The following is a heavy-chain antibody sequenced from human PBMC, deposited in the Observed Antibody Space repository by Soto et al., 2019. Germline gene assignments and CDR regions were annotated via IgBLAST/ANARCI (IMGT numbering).Heavy chain of an antibody. V-gene: IGHV4-59*01. CDR1: GGSIRGYS. CDR2: ISNSGST. Sequence: SETLALTCTVSGGSIRGYSWSWIRQSPGKGLEYIGYISNSGSTNYNPSLKTRLTISVDTSKNQFSLKLRSLTAADTAVYYCVRDVLGYCTSTSCFYGLDVWGQGTTVTVSS. J-gene: IGHJ6*02. CDR3: VRDVLGYCTSTSCFYGLDV. D-gene: IGHD2-2*01.